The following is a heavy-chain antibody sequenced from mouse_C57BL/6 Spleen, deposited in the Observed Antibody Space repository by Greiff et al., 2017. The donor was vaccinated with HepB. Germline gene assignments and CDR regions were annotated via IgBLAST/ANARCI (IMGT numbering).Heavy chain of an antibody. CDR2: ISSGGSYT. V-gene: IGHV5-6*01. CDR1: GFTFSSYG. Sequence: EVKLVESGGDLVKPGGSLKLSCAASGFTFSSYGMSWVRQTPDKRLEWVATISSGGSYTYYPDSVKGRFTISRDNAKNTLYLQMSSLKSEDTAMYYCARQLGRGSYFDYWGQGATLTVSS. D-gene: IGHD4-1*01. J-gene: IGHJ2*01. CDR3: ARQLGRGSYFDY.